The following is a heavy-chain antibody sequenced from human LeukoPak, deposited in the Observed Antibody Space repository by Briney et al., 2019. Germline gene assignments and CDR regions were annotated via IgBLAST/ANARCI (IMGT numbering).Heavy chain of an antibody. Sequence: GGSLRLSCAASGFTFSNYGMHWVRQAPGKGLEWVAFIRFDGRLEYYPDSVKGRFTISRDNTKNSLYLRMNSLRAEDTAVYYWGEFGMTMVGGVWGKGTTVTIS. J-gene: IGHJ6*03. CDR2: IRFDGRLE. D-gene: IGHD3-16*01. V-gene: IGHV3-30*02. CDR1: GFTFSNYG. CDR3: GEFGMTMVGGV.